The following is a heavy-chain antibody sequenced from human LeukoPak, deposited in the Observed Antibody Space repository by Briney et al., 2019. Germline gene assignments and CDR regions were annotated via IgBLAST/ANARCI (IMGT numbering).Heavy chain of an antibody. J-gene: IGHJ4*02. V-gene: IGHV1-18*01. D-gene: IGHD1-1*01. CDR1: GYTFTSYG. CDR2: ISAYNGNT. Sequence: ASVKVSCKASGYTFTSYGISWVRQAPGQGLEWMGWISAYNGNTNYAQKLQGRVTMTTDTSTSTVYMELSSLRSEDTAVYYCAWGTGPDGGGYFDYWGQGTLVTVSS. CDR3: AWGTGPDGGGYFDY.